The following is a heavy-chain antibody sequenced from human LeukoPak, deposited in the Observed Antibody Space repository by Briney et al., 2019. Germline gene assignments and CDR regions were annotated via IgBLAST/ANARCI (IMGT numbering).Heavy chain of an antibody. J-gene: IGHJ3*02. CDR1: GGSFSGYY. CDR2: INHSGST. CDR3: ASPPVEMATIDAFDI. D-gene: IGHD5-24*01. V-gene: IGHV4-34*01. Sequence: SETLSLTCAVYGGSFSGYYWSWLRQPPGKGLEWIGEINHSGSTNYIPSLKSRVTISVDTSKNQFSLKLSSVTAADTAVYYCASPPVEMATIDAFDIWGQGTMVTVSS.